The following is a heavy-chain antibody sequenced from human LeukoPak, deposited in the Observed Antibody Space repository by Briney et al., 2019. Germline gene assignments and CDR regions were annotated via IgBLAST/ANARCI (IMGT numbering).Heavy chain of an antibody. CDR2: IKEDGSQQ. CDR3: AKPKAYYDSSGYEV. J-gene: IGHJ4*02. D-gene: IGHD3-22*01. CDR1: GFNFNINW. Sequence: GGSLRLSCAAPGFNFNINWMSWVRQAPGKGLEWVANIKEDGSQQNYVDSVKGRFTISRDNAKNSVYLQMNSLRAEDTAVYYCAKPKAYYDSSGYEVWGQGTLVTVSS. V-gene: IGHV3-7*03.